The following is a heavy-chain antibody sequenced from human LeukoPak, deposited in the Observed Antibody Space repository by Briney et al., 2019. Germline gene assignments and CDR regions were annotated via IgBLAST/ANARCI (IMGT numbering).Heavy chain of an antibody. CDR2: IYYSGST. CDR1: GGSISSYY. D-gene: IGHD2-15*01. Sequence: SETLSLICTVSGGSISSYYWSWIRQPPGKGLEWIGYIYYSGSTNYNPSLKSRVTISVDTSKNQFSLKLSSVTAADTAVYYCARLHCSGGSCYPYWGQGTLVTVSS. V-gene: IGHV4-59*08. CDR3: ARLHCSGGSCYPY. J-gene: IGHJ4*02.